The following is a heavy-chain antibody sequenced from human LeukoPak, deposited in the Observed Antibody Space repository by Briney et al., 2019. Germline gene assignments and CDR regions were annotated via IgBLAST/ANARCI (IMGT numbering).Heavy chain of an antibody. CDR3: ARENEYYYDSSGWARNAFDI. CDR1: GGSVTSYY. CDR2: IYYNGSP. D-gene: IGHD3-22*01. V-gene: IGHV4-59*02. J-gene: IGHJ3*02. Sequence: PSETLSLTCTVSGGSVTSYYWSWIRQPPGKGLEWIGYIYYNGSPKYNPSLNSRVTISVDTSKNQFSLKLSSVTAADTAVYYCARENEYYYDSSGWARNAFDIWGQGTMVTVSS.